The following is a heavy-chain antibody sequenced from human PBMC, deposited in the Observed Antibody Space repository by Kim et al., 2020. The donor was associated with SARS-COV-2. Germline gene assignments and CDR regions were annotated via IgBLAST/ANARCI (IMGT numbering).Heavy chain of an antibody. CDR1: GFTFSTYA. V-gene: IGHV3-64D*09. J-gene: IGHJ4*01. CDR3: AKAGMPTSGMNYFDY. CDR2: ISCSGRTI. D-gene: IGHD2-2*01. Sequence: GGSLRLSCSASGFTFSTYAMYWVRQAPGKGLEYVSSISCSGRTIDYADSMKGISTISRDNSKNMLYLQVSTLRPEDTAVNYCAKAGMPTSGMNYFDYGG.